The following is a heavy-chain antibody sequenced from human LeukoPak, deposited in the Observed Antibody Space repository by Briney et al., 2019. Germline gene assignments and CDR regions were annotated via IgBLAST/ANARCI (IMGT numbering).Heavy chain of an antibody. Sequence: PSETLSLTCTVSGDSINDHYWSWIRQPPGEGLEWIGYIYSSVSTNYNPSLKSRVTISVDTSKNQFSLKLSSVTAADTAVYYCARDRGTMMGALDWFDPWGQGTLVTVSS. CDR2: IYSSVST. CDR1: GDSINDHY. CDR3: ARDRGTMMGALDWFDP. D-gene: IGHD3-22*01. J-gene: IGHJ5*02. V-gene: IGHV4-59*11.